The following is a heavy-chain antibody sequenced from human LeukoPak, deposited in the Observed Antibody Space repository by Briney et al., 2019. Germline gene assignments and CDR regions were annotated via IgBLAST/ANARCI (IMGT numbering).Heavy chain of an antibody. V-gene: IGHV1-69*05. D-gene: IGHD5-18*01. CDR1: GGTFSSYA. Sequence: ASVKVSCKASGGTFSSYAISWVRQAPGQGLEWMGGIIPIFGTANYAQKFQGRVTITTDESTSTAYMELSSLRSEDTAVHYCARAGYSYGPYYYYMDVWGKGTTVTVSS. J-gene: IGHJ6*03. CDR3: ARAGYSYGPYYYYMDV. CDR2: IIPIFGTA.